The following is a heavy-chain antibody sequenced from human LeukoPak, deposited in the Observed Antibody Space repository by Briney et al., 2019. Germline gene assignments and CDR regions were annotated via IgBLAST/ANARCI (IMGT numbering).Heavy chain of an antibody. CDR2: ISCSGGST. CDR3: AKGGSVVVGVAANDY. CDR1: GFTSSSYT. V-gene: IGHV3-23*01. Sequence: RGSLRLSCAASGFTSSSYTRSRVRQAPEKGLEWVSAISCSGGSTYYADSVKGRFTISRDNSKNTLYLQMNSLRAEDTAVYYFAKGGSVVVGVAANDYWGQGTLVTVSS. J-gene: IGHJ4*02. D-gene: IGHD2-15*01.